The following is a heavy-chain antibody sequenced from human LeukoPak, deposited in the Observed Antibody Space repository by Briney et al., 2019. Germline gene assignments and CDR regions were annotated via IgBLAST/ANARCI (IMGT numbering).Heavy chain of an antibody. CDR2: FDPEDGET. D-gene: IGHD3-10*01. J-gene: IGHJ4*02. Sequence: ASVKVSCKVSGYTLTKLSMHWVRQAPGKGLEWMGGFDPEDGETIYAQKFQGRVTMTEDTSTDTAYMELSSLRSEDTAVYYCATGSSITMVRGVTQENDYWGQGTLVTVSS. CDR3: ATGSSITMVRGVTQENDY. V-gene: IGHV1-24*01. CDR1: GYTLTKLS.